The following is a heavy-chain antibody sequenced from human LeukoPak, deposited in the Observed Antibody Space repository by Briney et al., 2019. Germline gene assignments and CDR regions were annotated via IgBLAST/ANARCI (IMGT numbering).Heavy chain of an antibody. CDR1: GFTFSSYS. CDR3: ARDGCVDTAMVTFYYYYGMDV. D-gene: IGHD5-18*01. V-gene: IGHV3-21*01. CDR2: ISSSSSYI. Sequence: GGSLRLSCAASGFTFSSYSMNWVRQAPGKGLEWVSSISSSSSYIYYADSVKGRFTISRDNAKNSLYLQMNSLRAEDTAVYYCARDGCVDTAMVTFYYYYGMDVWGQGTTVTVSS. J-gene: IGHJ6*02.